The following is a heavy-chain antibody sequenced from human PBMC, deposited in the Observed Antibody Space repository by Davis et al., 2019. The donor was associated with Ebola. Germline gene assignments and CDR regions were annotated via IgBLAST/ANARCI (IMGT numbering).Heavy chain of an antibody. V-gene: IGHV4-59*01. Sequence: SETLSLTCTVSGGSISSSYWSWIRQPPGKGLEWIGYMYYSGGINYNPSLKSRVTISADTSKNQVALKLGSVTAADTAVYYCARGSQWLGPDYWGQGTLVTVSS. J-gene: IGHJ4*02. CDR1: GGSISSSY. D-gene: IGHD6-19*01. CDR3: ARGSQWLGPDY. CDR2: MYYSGGI.